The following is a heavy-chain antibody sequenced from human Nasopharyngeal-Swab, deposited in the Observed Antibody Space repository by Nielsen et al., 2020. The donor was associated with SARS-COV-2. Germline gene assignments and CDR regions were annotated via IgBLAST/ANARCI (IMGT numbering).Heavy chain of an antibody. CDR1: GYSFTSYW. Sequence: GESLKISCKGSGYSFTSYWIGWVRQMPGKGLEWMGIIYPGDSDTRYSPSFQGQVTISADKSISTAYLQWSSLKASDPAMYYCARLSLAYCGGDCYYFDYWGQGTLVTVSS. CDR2: IYPGDSDT. V-gene: IGHV5-51*01. CDR3: ARLSLAYCGGDCYYFDY. D-gene: IGHD2-21*02. J-gene: IGHJ4*02.